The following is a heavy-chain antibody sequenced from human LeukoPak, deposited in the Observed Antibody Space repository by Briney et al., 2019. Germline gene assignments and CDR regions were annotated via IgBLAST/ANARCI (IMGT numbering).Heavy chain of an antibody. CDR1: GYTFTSYG. CDR2: ISAYNGNT. Sequence: ASVKVSCKASGYTFTSYGISWVRQAPGQGLEWMGWISAYNGNTNYAQKLQGRVTMTTDTSTSTAYMELRSLRSDDTAVYYCARVESLGGDIVVVPATEGDDYGDYYYFQHWGQGTLVTVSS. J-gene: IGHJ1*01. V-gene: IGHV1-18*01. CDR3: ARVESLGGDIVVVPATEGDDYGDYYYFQH. D-gene: IGHD2-2*01.